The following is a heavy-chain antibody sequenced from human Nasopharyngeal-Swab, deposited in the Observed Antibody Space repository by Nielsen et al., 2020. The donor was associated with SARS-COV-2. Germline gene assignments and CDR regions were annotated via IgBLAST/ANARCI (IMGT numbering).Heavy chain of an antibody. CDR1: GFTFSSYA. V-gene: IGHV3-30*04. Sequence: GGSLRLSCAASGFTFSSYAMHWVRQAPGKGLEWVAVISYDGSNKYYADSVKGRFTISRDNSKNTLYLQMNSLRAEVTAVYYCARDLFHSSSWYEDYWGQGTLVTVSS. J-gene: IGHJ4*02. D-gene: IGHD6-13*01. CDR2: ISYDGSNK. CDR3: ARDLFHSSSWYEDY.